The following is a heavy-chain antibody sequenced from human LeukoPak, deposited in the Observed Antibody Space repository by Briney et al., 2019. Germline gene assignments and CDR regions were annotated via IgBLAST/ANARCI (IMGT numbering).Heavy chain of an antibody. CDR1: GFTFTSYW. CDR3: ARILEGYYYFGLDA. V-gene: IGHV3-74*01. D-gene: IGHD3/OR15-3a*01. J-gene: IGHJ6*02. CDR2: IDGDGSSR. Sequence: AGGSLRLSCAASGFTFTSYWIHWVRQVPGKGLEWVSRIDGDGSSRSYADSVQGRFTISRDNGKKTVFLQMNSLSAEDTAVYYCARILEGYYYFGLDAWGQGTTVIVSS.